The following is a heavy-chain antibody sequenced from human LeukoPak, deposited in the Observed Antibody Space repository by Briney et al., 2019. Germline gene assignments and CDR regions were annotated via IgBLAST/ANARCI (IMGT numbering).Heavy chain of an antibody. J-gene: IGHJ6*04. CDR3: AKDLVVRGVYYYYYGMDV. Sequence: GESLRLSCAASGFTFSNYVMRWVRQPPRKRLERVLPISRSGGSTYSTDSVTCRFTISRNNSKNTLYLQMNSLRADDTAVYYCAKDLVVRGVYYYYYGMDVWGKGTTVTVSS. CDR2: ISRSGGST. V-gene: IGHV3-23*01. CDR1: GFTFSNYV. D-gene: IGHD3-10*01.